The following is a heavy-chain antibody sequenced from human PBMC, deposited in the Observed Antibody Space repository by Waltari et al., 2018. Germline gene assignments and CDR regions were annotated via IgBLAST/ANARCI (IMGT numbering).Heavy chain of an antibody. CDR3: ASLGVIYISEYFLH. J-gene: IGHJ1*01. CDR1: GTTVSDIY. D-gene: IGHD3-3*01. CDR2: IYSGGDT. Sequence: EVQLVEPGGGFIQPGGSLSLSCAVSGTTVSDIYMGWVRQAPGKGLEWVSIIYSGGDTLYADSVKGRFTISRDFSKNTLHLHMSSLRTGDTAVYYCASLGVIYISEYFLHWGQGTLVTVSS. V-gene: IGHV3-53*01.